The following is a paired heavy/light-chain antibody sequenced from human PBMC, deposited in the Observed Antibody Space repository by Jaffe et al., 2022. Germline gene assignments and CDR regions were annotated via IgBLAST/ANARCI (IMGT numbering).Light chain of an antibody. CDR1: QGISNY. CDR3: QKYNSAPFT. Sequence: DIQMTQSPSSLSASVGDRVTITCRASQGISNYLAWYQQKPGKVPKLLIYAASTLQSGVPSRFSGSGSGTDFTLTISSLQPEDVATYYCQKYNSAPFTFGPGTKVDIK. CDR2: AAS. V-gene: IGKV1-27*01. J-gene: IGKJ3*01.
Heavy chain of an antibody. Sequence: QVQLVQSGAEVKKPGASVKVSCKASGYTFTGYYMHWVRQAPGQGLEWMGRINPNSGGTNYAQKFQGRVTMTRDTSISTAYMELSRLRSDDTAVYYCARSPLPPYSSSWHLWWFDPWGQGTLVTVSS. D-gene: IGHD6-13*01. CDR2: INPNSGGT. V-gene: IGHV1-2*06. CDR3: ARSPLPPYSSSWHLWWFDP. J-gene: IGHJ5*02. CDR1: GYTFTGYY.